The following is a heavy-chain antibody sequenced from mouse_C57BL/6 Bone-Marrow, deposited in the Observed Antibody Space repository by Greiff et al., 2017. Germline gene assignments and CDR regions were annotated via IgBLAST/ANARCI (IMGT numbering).Heavy chain of an antibody. J-gene: IGHJ4*01. CDR2: IYPGSGST. Sequence: QVQLQQPGAELVKPGASVKMSCKASGYTFTSYWLTWVKQRPGQGLVWIGDIYPGSGSTNYNETFKSKATLTVDSSSSTAYMQLSSLTSEDSSFYFCARDWVFYAMGYWAQRSSVTVSS. V-gene: IGHV1-55*01. D-gene: IGHD4-1*01. CDR3: ARDWVFYAMGY. CDR1: GYTFTSYW.